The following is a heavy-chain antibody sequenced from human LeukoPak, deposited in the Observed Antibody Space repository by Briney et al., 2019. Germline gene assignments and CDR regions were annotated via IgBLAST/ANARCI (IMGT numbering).Heavy chain of an antibody. D-gene: IGHD2-15*01. CDR2: ISSSGSTI. CDR3: ARSRISVVVVAATRYYYYYGMDV. J-gene: IGHJ6*02. V-gene: IGHV3-48*03. CDR1: GFTFSSYE. Sequence: GGSLRLSCAASGFTFSSYEMNWVRQAPGKGLEWVSYISSSGSTIYYADSVKGRFTISRDNAENSLYLQMNSLRAEDTAVYYCARSRISVVVVAATRYYYYYGMDVWGQGTTVTVSS.